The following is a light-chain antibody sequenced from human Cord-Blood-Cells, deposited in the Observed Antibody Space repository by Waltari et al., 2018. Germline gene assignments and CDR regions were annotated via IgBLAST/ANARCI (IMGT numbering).Light chain of an antibody. CDR3: NSRDSSGNHLV. CDR1: SLRSYY. J-gene: IGLJ3*02. V-gene: IGLV3-19*01. CDR2: GKN. Sequence: SSELTQDPAVSVALGQTVRIPCRGDSLRSYYASWYQQKPGQAPVLVIYGKNNRPSGIPGRFSGSSSGNTASLTITGAQAEDEADYYCNSRDSSGNHLVFGGGTKLTVL.